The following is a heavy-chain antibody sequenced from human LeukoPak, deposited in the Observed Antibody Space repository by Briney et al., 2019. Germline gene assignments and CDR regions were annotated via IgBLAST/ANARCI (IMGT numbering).Heavy chain of an antibody. Sequence: GGSLRLSCAASGFTFSSYSMNWIRQAPGKGLEWVSSISSSSYYIYYADSVKGRFTISRDNAKNSLYLQMNSLRAEDTAVYYCARDRTGEPDYWGQGTLVTVSS. CDR2: ISSSSYYI. J-gene: IGHJ4*02. V-gene: IGHV3-21*01. D-gene: IGHD7-27*01. CDR1: GFTFSSYS. CDR3: ARDRTGEPDY.